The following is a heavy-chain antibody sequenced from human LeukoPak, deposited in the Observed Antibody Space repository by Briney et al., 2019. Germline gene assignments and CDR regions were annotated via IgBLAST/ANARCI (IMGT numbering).Heavy chain of an antibody. CDR2: ISYDGSNK. Sequence: GGSLRLSCAVSGFTFSSYGMHWVRQAPGKGLEWVAVISYDGSNKYYADSVKGRFTISRDNSKNTLYLQMNSLRAEDTAVYYCAKGHYYDSSGYYPDGGMDVWGQGPTVTVSS. CDR3: AKGHYYDSSGYYPDGGMDV. D-gene: IGHD3-22*01. J-gene: IGHJ6*02. CDR1: GFTFSSYG. V-gene: IGHV3-30*18.